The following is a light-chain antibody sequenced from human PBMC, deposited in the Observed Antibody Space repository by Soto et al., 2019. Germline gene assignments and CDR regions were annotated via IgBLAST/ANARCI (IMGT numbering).Light chain of an antibody. CDR3: ASWDDRLGAVI. V-gene: IGLV1-47*02. Sequence: QAVVTQPPSASGTPGQKVFISCSGSSSNIGGTNYAYWYQQLPGAAPKLLMHSSNLRPSGVPERISGSKFGTAASLAISGLRSEDEAVYYCASWDDRLGAVIFGGGTKLTVL. CDR1: SSNIGGTNY. CDR2: SSN. J-gene: IGLJ2*01.